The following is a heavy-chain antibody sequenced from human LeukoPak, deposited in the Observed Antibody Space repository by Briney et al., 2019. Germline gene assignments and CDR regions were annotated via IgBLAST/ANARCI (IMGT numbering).Heavy chain of an antibody. CDR2: ISYDGSNK. Sequence: GGPLRLSCAASGFTFSSYAMHWVRQAPGKGLEWVAVISYDGSNKYYADSVKGRFTISRDNSKNTLYLQMNSLRAEDTAVYYCARGRITIFGVALYWGQGTLVTVSS. CDR1: GFTFSSYA. CDR3: ARGRITIFGVALY. V-gene: IGHV3-30-3*01. D-gene: IGHD3-3*01. J-gene: IGHJ4*02.